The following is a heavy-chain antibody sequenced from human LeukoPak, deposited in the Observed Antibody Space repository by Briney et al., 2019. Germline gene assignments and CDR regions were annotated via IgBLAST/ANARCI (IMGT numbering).Heavy chain of an antibody. CDR3: ARDGVLRFLEWLSLDY. CDR1: GFTFSDYW. D-gene: IGHD3-3*01. J-gene: IGHJ4*02. V-gene: IGHV3-23*01. Sequence: GGSLRLSCAASGFTFSDYWMHWVRQAPGKGLEWVSAISGSGGSTYYADSVKGRFTISRDNSKNTLYLQMNSLRAEDTAVYYCARDGVLRFLEWLSLDYWGQGTLVTVSS. CDR2: ISGSGGST.